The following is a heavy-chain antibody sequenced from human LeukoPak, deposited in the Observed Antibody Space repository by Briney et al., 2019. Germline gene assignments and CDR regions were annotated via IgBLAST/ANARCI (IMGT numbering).Heavy chain of an antibody. V-gene: IGHV3-23*01. J-gene: IGHJ4*02. CDR3: AKEMLGELLPISWDY. CDR2: ISGSGGST. Sequence: GGSLRLSCAASGFTFSSYAMSWVRQAPGKGLEWVSAISGSGGSTYYADSVKGRFTISRDNSKNTLYLQMNSLRAEDTAVYYCAKEMLGELLPISWDYWGQGTLVTVPS. CDR1: GFTFSSYA. D-gene: IGHD1-26*01.